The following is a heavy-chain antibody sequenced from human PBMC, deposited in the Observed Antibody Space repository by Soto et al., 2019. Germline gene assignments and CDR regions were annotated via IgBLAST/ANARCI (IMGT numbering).Heavy chain of an antibody. CDR2: ISYSGST. Sequence: SETLSLTCSVSGGSMRGYFWSWIRQPPGKGLEWIAYISYSGSTNYNPSLKSRVTISVDTSMNQFSLQLNSVTAADTAIYFFARSVYGEFSSGGPGGFDCWGRGTMVTSSS. V-gene: IGHV4-59*01. CDR3: ARSVYGEFSSGGPGGFDC. CDR1: GGSMRGYF. J-gene: IGHJ4*01. D-gene: IGHD2-15*01.